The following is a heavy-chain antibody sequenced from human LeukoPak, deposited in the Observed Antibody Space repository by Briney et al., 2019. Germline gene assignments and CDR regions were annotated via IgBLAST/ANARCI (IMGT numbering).Heavy chain of an antibody. CDR2: IRSKAYGGTT. CDR3: TRVQEAGYYYYGMDV. CDR1: GFTFGDYA. V-gene: IGHV3-49*03. Sequence: SGGSLRLSCTASGFTFGDYAMSWFRQAPGKGLEWVGFIRSKAYGGTTEYAASVKGRFTISRDDSKSIAYLQMNSLKTEDTAVYYCTRVQEAGYYYYGMDVWGQGTTVTVSS. J-gene: IGHJ6*02. D-gene: IGHD6-19*01.